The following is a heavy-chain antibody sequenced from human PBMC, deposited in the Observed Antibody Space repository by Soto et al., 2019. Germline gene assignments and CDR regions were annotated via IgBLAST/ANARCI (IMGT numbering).Heavy chain of an antibody. Sequence: GASVKVSCTASGYTLTELSMHWVRQAPGKGLEWMGGFDPEDGETIYAQKFQGRVTMTEDTSTDTAYMELSSLRSEDTAVYYCATAAGITIFGVVDPFDYWGQGTLVTVSS. V-gene: IGHV1-24*01. J-gene: IGHJ4*02. CDR3: ATAAGITIFGVVDPFDY. CDR2: FDPEDGET. CDR1: GYTLTELS. D-gene: IGHD3-3*01.